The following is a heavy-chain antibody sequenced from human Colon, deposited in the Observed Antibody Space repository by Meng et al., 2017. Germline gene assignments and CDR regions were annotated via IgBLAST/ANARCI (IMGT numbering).Heavy chain of an antibody. CDR2: IMPSVGDA. D-gene: IGHD3-10*01. Sequence: VQLVQSGAEVKKPGASVKVSCKSSGYTFIDSHVHWVRQAPGQGLEWMGRIMPSVGDASSAEKFQGRLTLTWDTSIDTAYMDLSSLRSDDSAIYYCVRDGSYYDFDYWGQGTLVTVSS. CDR1: GYTFIDSH. CDR3: VRDGSYYDFDY. J-gene: IGHJ4*02. V-gene: IGHV1-2*06.